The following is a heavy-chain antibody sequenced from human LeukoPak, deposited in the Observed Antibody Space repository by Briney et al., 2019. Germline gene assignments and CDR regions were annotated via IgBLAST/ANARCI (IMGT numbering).Heavy chain of an antibody. CDR1: GGSFSGYY. CDR3: ARVYYYDSSRAFDI. Sequence: PSETLSLTCAVYGGSFSGYYWSWIRQPPGKGLEWIGEINHSGSTNYNPSLKSRVTISVDTSKNQFSLKLSSVTAADTAVYYCARVYYYDSSRAFDIWGQGTMVTVSS. J-gene: IGHJ3*02. CDR2: INHSGST. V-gene: IGHV4-34*01. D-gene: IGHD3-22*01.